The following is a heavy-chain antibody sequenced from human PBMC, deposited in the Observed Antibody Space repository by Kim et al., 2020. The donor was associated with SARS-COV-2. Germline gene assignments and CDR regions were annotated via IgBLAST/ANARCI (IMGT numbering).Heavy chain of an antibody. Sequence: SETLSITCTVSGGSISSSSYYWGWIRQPPGKGLEWIGSIYYSGSTYYNPSLKSRVTISVDTSKNQFSLKLSSVTAADTAVYYCAIDKSNQWGDAFDIWGQGTMVTVSS. CDR2: IYYSGST. CDR3: AIDKSNQWGDAFDI. V-gene: IGHV4-39*02. D-gene: IGHD1-26*01. J-gene: IGHJ3*02. CDR1: GGSISSSSYY.